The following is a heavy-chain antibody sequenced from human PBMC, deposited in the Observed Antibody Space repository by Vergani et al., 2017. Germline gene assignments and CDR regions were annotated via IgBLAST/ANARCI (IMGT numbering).Heavy chain of an antibody. CDR1: GFSFSSYA. V-gene: IGHV3-23*01. Sequence: EVQVLESGGGLVQPGGSLRLSCAASGFSFSSYAMSWVRQAPGKGLEWVSDISGSGRSTKYADSVKGRFTISRDNSKNTLYLQMNSLRAEETAVYYCAKDASKLELHYFDCWGQGTLVTVSS. CDR2: ISGSGRST. D-gene: IGHD1-7*01. J-gene: IGHJ4*02. CDR3: AKDASKLELHYFDC.